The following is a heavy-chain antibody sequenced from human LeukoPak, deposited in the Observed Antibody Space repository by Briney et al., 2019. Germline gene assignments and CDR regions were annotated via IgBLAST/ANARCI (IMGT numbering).Heavy chain of an antibody. CDR1: GFTFGDFA. CDR3: TRSPSRITINWFDS. Sequence: GGSLRLSCTASGFTFGDFAMNWVRQAPGKGLEWVGFIRTKTYGGTTQYAASVKGRSTVSRDDSKSIAYLQMNSLKTEDTAVYYCTRSPSRITINWFDSWGQGTLVTVSS. V-gene: IGHV3-49*04. D-gene: IGHD3-9*01. J-gene: IGHJ5*01. CDR2: IRTKTYGGTT.